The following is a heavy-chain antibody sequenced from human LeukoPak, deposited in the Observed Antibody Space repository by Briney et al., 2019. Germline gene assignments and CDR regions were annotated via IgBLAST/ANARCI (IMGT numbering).Heavy chain of an antibody. CDR3: ARPQRYSNYALDY. Sequence: GTSVKVSCKASGFTFTSSAVQWVRQARGQRLEWIGWIVVGSGNTNYAQKFQERVTITRDMSTSTAYMELSSLRSEDTAVYYCARPQRYSNYALDYWGQGTLVTVSS. CDR1: GFTFTSSA. V-gene: IGHV1-58*01. D-gene: IGHD4-11*01. CDR2: IVVGSGNT. J-gene: IGHJ4*02.